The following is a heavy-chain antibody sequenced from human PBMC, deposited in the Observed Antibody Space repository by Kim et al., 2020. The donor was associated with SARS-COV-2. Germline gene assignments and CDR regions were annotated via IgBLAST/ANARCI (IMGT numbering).Heavy chain of an antibody. CDR2: IYYSGST. CDR1: GGSISSYY. D-gene: IGHD6-19*01. J-gene: IGHJ6*02. Sequence: SETLSLTCTVSGGSISSYYWSWIRQPPGKGLEWIGYIYYSGSTNYNPSLKSRVTISVDTSKNQFSLKLSSVTAADTAVYYCASTGRTYSSGSPLVGHYYYYYGMDVWGQGTTVTVSS. V-gene: IGHV4-59*01. CDR3: ASTGRTYSSGSPLVGHYYYYYGMDV.